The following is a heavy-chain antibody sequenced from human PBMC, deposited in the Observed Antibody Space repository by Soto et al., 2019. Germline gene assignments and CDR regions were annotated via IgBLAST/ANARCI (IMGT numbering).Heavy chain of an antibody. D-gene: IGHD2-15*01. Sequence: SVQVSRKASGGSVSSYAIRGLRQAPGQGLDWMGGIIHIIGETNYTRNFHGSLTLTAHESTSIGSLELSSLRSEDTAVYYCARDVAGYRVGFCSGGICYLRRMDVWGQGTTVTVSS. CDR2: IIHIIGET. CDR1: GGSVSSYA. J-gene: IGHJ6*02. CDR3: ARDVAGYRVGFCSGGICYLRRMDV. V-gene: IGHV1-69*13.